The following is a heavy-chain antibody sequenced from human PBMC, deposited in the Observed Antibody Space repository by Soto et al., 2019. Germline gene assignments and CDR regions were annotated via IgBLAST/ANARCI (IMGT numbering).Heavy chain of an antibody. CDR1: GFTFSNYA. CDR2: VSGSGGST. J-gene: IGHJ4*02. D-gene: IGHD3-22*01. CDR3: AKSIYYESSGYYNRKFDY. V-gene: IGHV3-23*01. Sequence: GGSLRLSCSASGFTFSNYAMSWVRQAPGKGLEWVSSVSGSGGSTYHADSVKGRFTISRDNSKNTLYLQMNSLRAEDTAVYYCAKSIYYESSGYYNRKFDYWGQGTLVTVSS.